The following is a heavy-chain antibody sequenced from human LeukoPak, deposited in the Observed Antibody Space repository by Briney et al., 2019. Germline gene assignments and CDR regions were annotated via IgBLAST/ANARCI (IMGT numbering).Heavy chain of an antibody. CDR2: ISNGGGSA. J-gene: IGHJ4*02. CDR3: AARPRLPPRFDY. D-gene: IGHD2-15*01. CDR1: GFTFSSYP. Sequence: GGSLRLSCAASGFTFSSYPMSWVRQAPGKGLQWVSAISNGGGSAYYADSVKGRFTISRDNSKNTLYLQMNNLRAEDTAIYYCAARPRLPPRFDYWGQGTLVTVSS. V-gene: IGHV3-23*01.